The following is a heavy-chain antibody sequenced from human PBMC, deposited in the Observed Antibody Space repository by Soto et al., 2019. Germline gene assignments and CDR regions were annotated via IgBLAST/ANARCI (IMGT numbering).Heavy chain of an antibody. J-gene: IGHJ5*02. CDR2: IYYSGST. CDR1: GGSISSYY. CDR3: ARDYGGIDP. V-gene: IGHV4-59*12. Sequence: PSETLSLTCTVSGGSISSYYWSWIRQPPGKGLEWIGYIYYSGSTNYNPSLKSRVTISVDTSKNQFSLKLSSVTAADTAVYYCARDYGGIDPWGQGTLVTVPS. D-gene: IGHD4-17*01.